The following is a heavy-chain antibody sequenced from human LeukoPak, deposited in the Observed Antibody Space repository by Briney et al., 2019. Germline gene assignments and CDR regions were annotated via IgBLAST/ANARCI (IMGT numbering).Heavy chain of an antibody. Sequence: GGSLRLSCAASGFSFSSYGIHWVRQAPGKGLEWVSFIRYDGSNQNYADSVKGRFTISRDNSKNTLYLQVNSLRAEDTAVYSCAKDLRPAQGTFSYMDVWGKGTTVTISS. J-gene: IGHJ6*03. CDR2: IRYDGSNQ. CDR3: AKDLRPAQGTFSYMDV. V-gene: IGHV3-30*02. D-gene: IGHD2/OR15-2a*01. CDR1: GFSFSSYG.